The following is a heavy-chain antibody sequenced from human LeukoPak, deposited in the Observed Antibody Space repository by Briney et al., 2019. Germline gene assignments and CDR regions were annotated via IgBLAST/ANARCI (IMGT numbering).Heavy chain of an antibody. CDR2: IYTSGST. Sequence: SETLSLTCTVSGGSISSYYWSWIRQPAGKGLEWIGRIYTSGSTNYNPSLKSRVTMSVDTSKNQFSLKLSSVTAADTAVYYCARDSYYYGSGSYPTLDYWGQGTLVTVSS. CDR3: ARDSYYYGSGSYPTLDY. V-gene: IGHV4-4*07. CDR1: GGSISSYY. J-gene: IGHJ4*02. D-gene: IGHD3-10*01.